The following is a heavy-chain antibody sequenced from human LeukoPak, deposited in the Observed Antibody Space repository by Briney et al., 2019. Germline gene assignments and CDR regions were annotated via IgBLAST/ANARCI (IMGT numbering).Heavy chain of an antibody. V-gene: IGHV3-53*03. D-gene: IGHD3-3*01. CDR1: GFTVNNNY. CDR2: IDSDGNT. Sequence: PGGSLRLSCAASGFTVNNNYMTWVRQAPGKGLDWVSVIDSDGNTYYADSVKGRFTISRDNAKNSLYLQMNSLRAEDTAVYYCARGYDFWSGYSGLDYWGQGTLVTVSS. J-gene: IGHJ4*02. CDR3: ARGYDFWSGYSGLDY.